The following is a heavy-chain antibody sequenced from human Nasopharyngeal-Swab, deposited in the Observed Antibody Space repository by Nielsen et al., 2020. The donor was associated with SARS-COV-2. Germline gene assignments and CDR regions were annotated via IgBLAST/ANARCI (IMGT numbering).Heavy chain of an antibody. J-gene: IGHJ6*02. Sequence: GGSLRLSCAASGFTFSNAWMSWVRQAPGKGLEWVGRIKSKTDGGTTDYAAPVKGRFTISRDDSKNTLYLQMNSLRAEDTAVYYCARDCSGGSCRYGMDVWGQGTTVTVSS. CDR1: GFTFSNAW. D-gene: IGHD2-15*01. CDR3: ARDCSGGSCRYGMDV. CDR2: IKSKTDGGTT. V-gene: IGHV3-15*01.